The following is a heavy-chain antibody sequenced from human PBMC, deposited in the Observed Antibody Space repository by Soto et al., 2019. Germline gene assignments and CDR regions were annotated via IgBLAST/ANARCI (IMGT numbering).Heavy chain of an antibody. CDR1: GFTFSSYS. V-gene: IGHV3-21*01. D-gene: IGHD6-19*01. J-gene: IGHJ6*03. CDR2: ISSSSSYI. Sequence: GGSLRLSCAASGFTFSSYSMNWVRQAPGKGLEWVSSISSSSSYIYYADSVKGRFTISRDNAKNSLYLQMNSLRAEDTAVYYCARDGVAEEYGWYAVRYYYYYMDVWGKGTTVTVSS. CDR3: ARDGVAEEYGWYAVRYYYYYMDV.